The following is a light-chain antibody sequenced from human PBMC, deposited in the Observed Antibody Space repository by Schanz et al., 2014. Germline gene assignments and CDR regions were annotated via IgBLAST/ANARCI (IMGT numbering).Light chain of an antibody. Sequence: QSALTHPPSASGSPGQSVTISCTGTSSDVGGYNFVSWYQQHPGKAPKLILYDVDRRPSAVSDRFSGSRSGNTASLTISGLQAEDEADYYCCSYAGSYSYVFGTGTKLTVL. J-gene: IGLJ1*01. CDR2: DVD. CDR3: CSYAGSYSYV. CDR1: SSDVGGYNF. V-gene: IGLV2-11*01.